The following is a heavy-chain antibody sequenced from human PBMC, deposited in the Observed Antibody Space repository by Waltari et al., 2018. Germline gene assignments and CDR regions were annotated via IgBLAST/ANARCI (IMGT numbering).Heavy chain of an antibody. Sequence: QVQLQQWGAGLLKPSETLSLTCAVYGGSFSGSYWSWIRQPPGKGRAWSGEINHSGSTNYNPSLKSRVTISVDTSKNQFSLKLSSVTAADTAVYYCARHRRVVISGANGMDVWGQGTTVTVSS. D-gene: IGHD3-3*01. CDR2: INHSGST. CDR3: ARHRRVVISGANGMDV. CDR1: GGSFSGSY. V-gene: IGHV4-34*01. J-gene: IGHJ6*02.